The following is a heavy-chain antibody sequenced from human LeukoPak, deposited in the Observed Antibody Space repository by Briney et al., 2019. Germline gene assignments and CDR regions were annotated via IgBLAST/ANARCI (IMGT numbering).Heavy chain of an antibody. J-gene: IGHJ3*02. CDR1: GGTFSSYA. CDR2: IIPIFGTA. D-gene: IGHD6-19*01. CDR3: ARDQLAVAGDDAFDI. Sequence: ASVKVSCKASGGTFSSYAISWVRQAPGQGLEWMGGIIPIFGTANYAQKFQGRVTITADESTSTAYMELRSLRSDDTAVYYCARDQLAVAGDDAFDIWGQGTMVTVSS. V-gene: IGHV1-69*13.